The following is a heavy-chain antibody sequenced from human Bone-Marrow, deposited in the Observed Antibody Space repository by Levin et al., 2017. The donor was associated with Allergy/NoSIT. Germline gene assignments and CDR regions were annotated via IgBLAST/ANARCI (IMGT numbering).Heavy chain of an antibody. V-gene: IGHV4-30-2*01. CDR3: ARVAGYSFGYYFDH. J-gene: IGHJ4*02. CDR2: IYLSGST. Sequence: SETLSLTCAVSGGSISSGGYSWSWIRQPPGKGLEWIGNIYLSGSTNDNPSLKSRVTISVDRSKNQFSLKLSSVTAADTAVYYCARVAGYSFGYYFDHWGQGALVTVSS. CDR1: GGSISSGGYS. D-gene: IGHD5-18*01.